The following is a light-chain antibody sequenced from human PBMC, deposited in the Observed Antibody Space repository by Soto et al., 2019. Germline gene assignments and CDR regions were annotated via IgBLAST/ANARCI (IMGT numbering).Light chain of an antibody. CDR2: GAS. Sequence: DIPMTQSPSSLSASVGDRVTITCRASESISTYLSWYQQKPGQAPKLLIYGASSLQSGVPSRFSGSGSGTDFTLTISSLQPEDFATYYCQQTYSTITFGQGTRLEIK. CDR1: ESISTY. V-gene: IGKV1-39*01. CDR3: QQTYSTIT. J-gene: IGKJ5*01.